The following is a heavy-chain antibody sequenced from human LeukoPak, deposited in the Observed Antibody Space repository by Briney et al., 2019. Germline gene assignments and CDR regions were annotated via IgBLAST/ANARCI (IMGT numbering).Heavy chain of an antibody. D-gene: IGHD3-3*01. CDR3: ARLTLTGVGGRGWFDA. J-gene: IGHJ5*02. CDR1: GDSLSNSGWS. Sequence: SETLSLTCIVSGDSLSNSGWSWGWIRHPPVKGLEWIGTMPYDENVADNEIPSYNPSLKSRVSISADTSMNQLSLKVNSVTAADTASYYCARLTLTGVGGRGWFDAWGQGTLVIVSS. V-gene: IGHV4-39*01. CDR2: MPYDENVADNEIP.